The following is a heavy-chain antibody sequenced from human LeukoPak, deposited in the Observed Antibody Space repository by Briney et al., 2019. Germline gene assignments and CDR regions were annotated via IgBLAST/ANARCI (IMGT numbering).Heavy chain of an antibody. CDR2: IYYSGST. CDR3: AREWSIRGVNSYGMDV. CDR1: GGSISSCY. D-gene: IGHD3-10*01. J-gene: IGHJ6*04. V-gene: IGHV4-59*01. Sequence: SETLSLTCTVSGGSISSCYWSWIRQPPGKGLEWIGYIYYSGSTNYNPSLKSRVTISVDTSKNQFSLKLSSVTAADTAAYYCAREWSIRGVNSYGMDVWGKGTTVTVSS.